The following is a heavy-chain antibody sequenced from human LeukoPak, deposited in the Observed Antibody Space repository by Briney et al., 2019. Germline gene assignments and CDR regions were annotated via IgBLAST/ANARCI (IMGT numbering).Heavy chain of an antibody. J-gene: IGHJ4*02. Sequence: PSETLSLTCAVYGGSFSGYYWSWIRQPPGKGLEWIGEINHSGSTNYNPSLKSRVTISVDTSKNQFSLKLSSVTAADTAVYYCARGPYDILTGRNKVYFDYWGQGTLVTVSS. CDR2: INHSGST. CDR3: ARGPYDILTGRNKVYFDY. D-gene: IGHD3-9*01. V-gene: IGHV4-34*01. CDR1: GGSFSGYY.